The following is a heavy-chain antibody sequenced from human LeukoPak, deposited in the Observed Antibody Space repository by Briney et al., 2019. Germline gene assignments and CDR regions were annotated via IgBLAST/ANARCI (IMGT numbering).Heavy chain of an antibody. D-gene: IGHD4-17*01. CDR2: ISGSGGST. CDR1: GFTFSSYG. J-gene: IGHJ3*02. CDR3: AKAWGYGDYGVKNAFDI. Sequence: PGGSLRLSCAASGFTFSSYGMSWVRQAPGKGLEWVSAISGSGGSTYYADSVKGRFTISRDNSKNTLHLQMNSLRGEDTAVYYCAKAWGYGDYGVKNAFDIWGQGTMVTVSS. V-gene: IGHV3-23*01.